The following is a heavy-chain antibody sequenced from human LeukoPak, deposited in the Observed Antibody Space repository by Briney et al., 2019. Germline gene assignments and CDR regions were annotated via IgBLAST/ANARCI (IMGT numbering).Heavy chain of an antibody. CDR1: GFSLSTRGVG. CDR2: IYWDDDK. Sequence: SGPTLVNPTQTLTLTCTFSGFSLSTRGVGVGWIRQPPGKALEWLALIYWDDDKRYSPSLKKRLTTTKDTSKNQVVLTMTNMDPVDTATYYCAHVDCSSSSCSKIWFDPWGQGTLVTVSS. V-gene: IGHV2-5*02. CDR3: AHVDCSSSSCSKIWFDP. D-gene: IGHD2-2*01. J-gene: IGHJ5*02.